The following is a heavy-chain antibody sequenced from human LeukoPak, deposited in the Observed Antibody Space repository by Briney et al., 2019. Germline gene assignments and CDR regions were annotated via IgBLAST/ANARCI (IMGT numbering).Heavy chain of an antibody. CDR1: GFTFSSYA. D-gene: IGHD3-10*01. CDR2: ISYDGSNK. Sequence: PGGSLRLSCAASGFTFSSYAMHRVRQAPGKGLERVAVISYDGSNKYYADSVKGRFTISRDNSKNTLYLQMNSLRAEDTAVYYCARDKSPTYYYATFDYWGQGTLVTVSS. V-gene: IGHV3-30-3*01. CDR3: ARDKSPTYYYATFDY. J-gene: IGHJ4*02.